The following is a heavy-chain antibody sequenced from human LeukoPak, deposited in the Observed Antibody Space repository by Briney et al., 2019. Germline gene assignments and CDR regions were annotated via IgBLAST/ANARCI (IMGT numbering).Heavy chain of an antibody. V-gene: IGHV3-30*02. Sequence: GGSLRLSCATSGFTFSNYDLHWVRQATGKGLEWVALIRYDGNNKYYADPVKGRFTISRDTSKNTLYLQMSSLGTEDTAVYYCARDSRRGEWEQPDYWGQGTLVTVSS. D-gene: IGHD1-26*01. CDR2: IRYDGNNK. CDR1: GFTFSNYD. CDR3: ARDSRRGEWEQPDY. J-gene: IGHJ4*02.